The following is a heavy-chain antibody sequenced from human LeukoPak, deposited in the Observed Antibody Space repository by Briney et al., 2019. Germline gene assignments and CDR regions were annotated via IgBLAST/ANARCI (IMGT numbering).Heavy chain of an antibody. CDR3: AKDTKRYDY. J-gene: IGHJ4*02. Sequence: GGSLRLSCAASGFTFSSYGMNWVRQAPGKGLEWVAVISYDGSNKYYADSVKGRFTISRDNSKNTLYLQMNSLSAEDTAVYYCAKDTKRYDYWGQGTLVTVSS. CDR2: ISYDGSNK. D-gene: IGHD2-8*01. CDR1: GFTFSSYG. V-gene: IGHV3-30*18.